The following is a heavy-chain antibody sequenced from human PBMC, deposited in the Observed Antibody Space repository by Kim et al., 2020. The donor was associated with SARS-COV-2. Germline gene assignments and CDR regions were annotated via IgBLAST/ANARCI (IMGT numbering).Heavy chain of an antibody. Sequence: GESLKISCKGSGYTFAKYWITWVRQMPGKGLEWMGRIDPTDSYINYSPSFQGLVTISVDKSITTAYLQWSSLKASDTATYYCARQGDRSGYYYRGAGHMDVWGQGTTVTVSS. J-gene: IGHJ6*02. CDR2: IDPTDSYI. CDR1: GYTFAKYW. CDR3: ARQGDRSGYYYRGAGHMDV. D-gene: IGHD3-22*01. V-gene: IGHV5-10-1*01.